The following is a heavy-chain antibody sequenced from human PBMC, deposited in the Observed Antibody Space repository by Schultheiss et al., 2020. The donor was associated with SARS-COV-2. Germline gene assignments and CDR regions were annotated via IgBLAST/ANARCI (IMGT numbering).Heavy chain of an antibody. CDR1: GFTVSSNY. Sequence: GESLKISCAASGFTVSSNYMSWVRQAPGKGLEWVSRISSDGSSTSYADSVKGRFTISRDNAKNTLYLQMNSLRAEDTAVYYCARDQLRFLEWLSTGIVYYYGMDVWGQGTTVTVSS. CDR3: ARDQLRFLEWLSTGIVYYYGMDV. V-gene: IGHV3-74*01. J-gene: IGHJ6*02. D-gene: IGHD3-3*01. CDR2: ISSDGSST.